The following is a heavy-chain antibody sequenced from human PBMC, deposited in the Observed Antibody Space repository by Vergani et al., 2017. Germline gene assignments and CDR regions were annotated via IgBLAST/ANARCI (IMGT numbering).Heavy chain of an antibody. CDR1: GFTFSSYS. CDR3: AGTGYCSGGSCYSLSANWFDP. Sequence: EVQLVESGGGLVQPGGSLRLSCAASGFTFSSYSMNWVRQAPGKGLEWVSYISSSSSTIYYADSVKGRFTISRDNAKNSLYLQMNSLRAEDTAVYYCAGTGYCSGGSCYSLSANWFDPWGQGTLVTVSS. CDR2: ISSSSSTI. V-gene: IGHV3-48*01. J-gene: IGHJ5*02. D-gene: IGHD2-15*01.